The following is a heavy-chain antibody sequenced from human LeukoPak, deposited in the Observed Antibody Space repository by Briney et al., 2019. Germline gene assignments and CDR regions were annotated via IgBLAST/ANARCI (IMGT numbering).Heavy chain of an antibody. CDR3: ARGSGSDGRDWFDP. CDR1: GGTFTSYA. J-gene: IGHJ5*02. V-gene: IGHV1-69*05. CDR2: IIRIFGTA. Sequence: SVKVSCKASGGTFTSYAISWVRQAPGQGLEWMGGIIRIFGTANSAQKFQSRVTMTRNTSISTAYMELYTLRSDNTAVYYGARGSGSDGRDWFDPWGQGTLVTVSS. D-gene: IGHD1-26*01.